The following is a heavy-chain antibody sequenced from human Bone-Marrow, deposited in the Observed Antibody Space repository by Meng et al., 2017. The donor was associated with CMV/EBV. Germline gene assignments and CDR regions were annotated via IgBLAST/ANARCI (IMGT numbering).Heavy chain of an antibody. D-gene: IGHD5-24*01. CDR2: IYYSGST. J-gene: IGHJ4*02. V-gene: IGHV4-31*03. CDR3: ARVGAGWLQFFDY. Sequence: SETLSLTCTVSDGSISSGGYYWSWIRQHPGKGLEWIGYIYYSGSTDYSPSLKSRVTISVDTSRNQFSLKLNSVTAADTAVYYCARVGAGWLQFFDYWGRGTPVTVSS. CDR1: DGSISSGGYY.